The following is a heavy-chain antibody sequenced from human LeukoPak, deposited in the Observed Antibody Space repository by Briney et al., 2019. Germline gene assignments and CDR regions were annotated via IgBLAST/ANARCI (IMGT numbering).Heavy chain of an antibody. D-gene: IGHD3-3*01. Sequence: GGSLRLSCAASGFTFDDYAMHWVRQAPGKGLEWVSLISGGGGSTYYADSVKGRFTISRDNSKNSLYLQMNSLRTEDTALYYCAKDIRRFLEWLSSSYYYYGMDVWGQGTTVTVSS. J-gene: IGHJ6*02. CDR3: AKDIRRFLEWLSSSYYYYGMDV. V-gene: IGHV3-43*02. CDR2: ISGGGGST. CDR1: GFTFDDYA.